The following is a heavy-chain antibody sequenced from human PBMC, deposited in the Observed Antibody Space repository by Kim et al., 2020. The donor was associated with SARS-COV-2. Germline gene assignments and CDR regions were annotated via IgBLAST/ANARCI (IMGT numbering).Heavy chain of an antibody. CDR2: IYYSGST. J-gene: IGHJ6*02. V-gene: IGHV4-39*01. CDR3: ARRRRLLWFGELWYYYGMDV. CDR1: GGSISSSSYY. Sequence: SETLSLTCTVSGGSISSSSYYWGWIRQPPGKGLEWIGSIYYSGSTYYNPSLKSRVTISVDTSKNQFSLKLSSVTAADTAVYYCARRRRLLWFGELWYYYGMDVWGQGTTVTVSS. D-gene: IGHD3-10*01.